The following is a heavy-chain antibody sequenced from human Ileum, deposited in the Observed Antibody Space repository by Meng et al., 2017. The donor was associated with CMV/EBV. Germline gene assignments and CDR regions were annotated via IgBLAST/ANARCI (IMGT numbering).Heavy chain of an antibody. CDR1: GFTFSSFA. CDR3: AREYTDSSGGRRFDY. CDR2: ISYDGSHK. Sequence: GESLKISCAASGFTFSSFAVHWVRQAPGKGLEWVTLISYDGSHKNYADSVKGRFTISRDNSKNTLYLEMNSLRVEDTAVYYCAREYTDSSGGRRFDYWGQGTLVTVSS. D-gene: IGHD3-22*01. J-gene: IGHJ4*02. V-gene: IGHV3-30*04.